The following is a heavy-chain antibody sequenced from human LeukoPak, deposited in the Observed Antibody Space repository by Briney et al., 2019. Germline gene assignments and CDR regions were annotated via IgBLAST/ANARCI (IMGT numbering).Heavy chain of an antibody. CDR3: ATVRCSSTSCYYLDY. CDR1: GYTLTELP. D-gene: IGHD2-2*01. V-gene: IGHV1-24*01. CDR2: FDPEDGET. J-gene: IGHJ4*02. Sequence: ASVKVSCKVSGYTLTELPMHWVRQAPGKGLEWMGGFDPEDGETIYAQKFQGRVTMTEDTSTDTAYMELSSLRSEDTAVYYCATVRCSSTSCYYLDYWGQGTLVTVSS.